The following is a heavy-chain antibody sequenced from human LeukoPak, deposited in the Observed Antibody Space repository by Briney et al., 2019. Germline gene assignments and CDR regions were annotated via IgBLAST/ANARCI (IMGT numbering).Heavy chain of an antibody. D-gene: IGHD1-26*01. CDR2: INPSGGST. CDR1: GYTFTSYY. V-gene: IGHV1-46*01. Sequence: ASVKVSCKASGYTFTSYYMHRVRQAPGQGLEWMGIINPSGGSTSYAQTFQGRVTMTRDTSTSTVYMELSSLRSEDTAVYYCARVYPSGTYDYWGQGTLVTVSS. CDR3: ARVYPSGTYDY. J-gene: IGHJ4*02.